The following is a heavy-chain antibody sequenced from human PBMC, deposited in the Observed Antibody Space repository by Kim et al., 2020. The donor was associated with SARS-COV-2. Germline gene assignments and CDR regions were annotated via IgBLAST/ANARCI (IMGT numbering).Heavy chain of an antibody. J-gene: IGHJ6*02. Sequence: RTDYADSVRGRFTTTRDNRKNSLYLQMGSLRSEDTGIYYCIKDHPSLYVWGQGTTVTVSS. CDR2: RT. V-gene: IGHV3-43*01. CDR3: IKDHPSLYV.